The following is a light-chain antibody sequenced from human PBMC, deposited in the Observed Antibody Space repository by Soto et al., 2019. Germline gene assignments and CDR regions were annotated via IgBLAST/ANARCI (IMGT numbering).Light chain of an antibody. CDR2: KAS. Sequence: DIQMTQSPSTLSASVGDRVTITCRASQSISNSLAWYPQKPGKAPKVLIYKASSLETGVPSRFSGSGSGTEFTLTISSLQPDDFASYYCRQYKTYPSTFGQGTRLQIK. CDR3: RQYKTYPST. V-gene: IGKV1-5*03. CDR1: QSISNS. J-gene: IGKJ5*01.